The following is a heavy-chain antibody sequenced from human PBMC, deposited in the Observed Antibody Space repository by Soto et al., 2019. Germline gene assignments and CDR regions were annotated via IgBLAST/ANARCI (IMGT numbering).Heavy chain of an antibody. CDR1: GGSMNDYY. Sequence: SETLSITCTVSGGSMNDYYWSWIRQPAGKGLEWIGRIFTSGNTNYNPSLRSRLTMSVDTSTNQVSLRLTSVTAADTAVYYCASGRLVSRYYGLDVWGQGTTVTVSS. CDR2: IFTSGNT. CDR3: ASGRLVSRYYGLDV. D-gene: IGHD6-6*01. V-gene: IGHV4-4*07. J-gene: IGHJ6*02.